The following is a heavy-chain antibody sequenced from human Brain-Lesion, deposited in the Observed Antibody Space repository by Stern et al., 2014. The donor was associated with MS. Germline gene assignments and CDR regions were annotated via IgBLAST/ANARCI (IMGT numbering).Heavy chain of an antibody. Sequence: QVQLVQSGPGLVKPSETLSLTCTVSGGSIGRSSYYWGWIRQPPGKGLEWIGNIFYTGSTFYDPSLKSRVTISVDPANNHFSLSLTSVTAADTAVYYCARGAGVFDSWGQGTLVTVSP. CDR2: IFYTGST. J-gene: IGHJ4*02. CDR3: ARGAGVFDS. V-gene: IGHV4-39*02. D-gene: IGHD6-19*01. CDR1: GGSIGRSSYY.